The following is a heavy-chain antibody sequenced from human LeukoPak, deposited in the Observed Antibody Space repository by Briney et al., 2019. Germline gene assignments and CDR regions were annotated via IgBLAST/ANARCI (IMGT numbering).Heavy chain of an antibody. CDR2: ITTYKGNI. V-gene: IGHV1-18*01. CDR3: ARGLGIGGARASLDY. J-gene: IGHJ4*02. CDR1: GYIFSNHG. D-gene: IGHD1-26*01. Sequence: ASVKVSCKASGYIFSNHGISWVRQAPGEGLEWMGWITTYKGNIAYAQKFQGRVTMTTDTSTSTAYMELSSLRSEDTAVYYCARGLGIGGARASLDYWGQGTLVTVSS.